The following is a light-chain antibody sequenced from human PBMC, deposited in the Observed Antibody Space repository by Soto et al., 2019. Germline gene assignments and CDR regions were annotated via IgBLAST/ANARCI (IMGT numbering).Light chain of an antibody. Sequence: QSALTQPPSASGSPGQSVTISCTGNSNDVGHSSFISWYQQHPGKGPKLIIYEVSKRPSGVPDRFSGSKSGNTASLSVSELQDEDEADYFCNAQADNGKHVFGTGTKLTVL. CDR1: SNDVGHSSF. CDR3: NAQADNGKHV. J-gene: IGLJ1*01. CDR2: EVS. V-gene: IGLV2-8*01.